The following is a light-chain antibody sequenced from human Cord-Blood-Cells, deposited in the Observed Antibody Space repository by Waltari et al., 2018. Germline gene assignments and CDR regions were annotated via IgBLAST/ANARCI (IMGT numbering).Light chain of an antibody. CDR2: DAS. CDR3: QQRSNWPALT. J-gene: IGKJ4*01. Sequence: EIVLTQSPAPLSLSPGERATLPYRASQSVSSYLAWYQQKPGQAPRLLIYDASNRATGIPARFSGSGSGTDFTLTISSLEPEDFAVYYCQQRSNWPALTFGGGTKVEIK. CDR1: QSVSSY. V-gene: IGKV3-11*01.